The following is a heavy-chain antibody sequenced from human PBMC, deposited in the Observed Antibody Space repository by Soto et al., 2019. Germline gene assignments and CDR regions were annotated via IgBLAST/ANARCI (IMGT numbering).Heavy chain of an antibody. CDR1: GGSISSSSYS. CDR3: ASSYTSNWFDY. D-gene: IGHD1-1*01. CDR2: IYNSGTT. V-gene: IGHV4-39*01. Sequence: SETLSLTCTVSGGSISSSSYSWGWIRQPPGKGLEWIGSIYNSGTTYYNPSLKSRVTISIDTSKNQFSLKLNSVTAADTAVFYCASSYTSNWFDYWGQGTLVTVSS. J-gene: IGHJ4*02.